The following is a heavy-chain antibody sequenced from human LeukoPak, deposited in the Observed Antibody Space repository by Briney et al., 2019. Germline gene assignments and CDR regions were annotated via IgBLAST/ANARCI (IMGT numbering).Heavy chain of an antibody. V-gene: IGHV1-69*04. CDR2: IIPILGIA. D-gene: IGHD6-19*01. CDR3: ARRGYSSGWAIDY. J-gene: IGHJ4*02. Sequence: SVKVSCKASGGTFSSYAISWVRQAPGQGLEWMGRIIPILGIANYAQKFQGRVTINADKSTSTAYMGLSSLRSEDTAVYYCARRGYSSGWAIDYWGQGTLVTVSS. CDR1: GGTFSSYA.